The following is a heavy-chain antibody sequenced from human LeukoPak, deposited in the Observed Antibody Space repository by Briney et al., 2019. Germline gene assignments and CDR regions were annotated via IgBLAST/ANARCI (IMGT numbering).Heavy chain of an antibody. V-gene: IGHV4-4*07. CDR3: ARGSGVAVGMDV. D-gene: IGHD6-19*01. CDR1: GGSIDSYY. J-gene: IGHJ6*02. CDR2: FFTGGST. Sequence: TSQTLSLTCTVSGGSIDSYYWSWNRQSAGKGLEWIGRFFTGGSTYYNPSLESRVTMSVDTSKNQFSLKLRSVTAADTAVYFCARGSGVAVGMDVWGQGTTVIVSS.